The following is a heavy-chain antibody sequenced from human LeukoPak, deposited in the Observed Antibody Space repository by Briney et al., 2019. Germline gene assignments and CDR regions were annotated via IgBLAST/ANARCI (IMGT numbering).Heavy chain of an antibody. D-gene: IGHD3-22*01. CDR1: GYTFTSYD. Sequence: ASVKVSRKASGYTFTSYDINWVRQATGQGLEWMGWMNPNSGNTGYAQKFQGRVTMTRNTSISTAYMELSGLRSEDTAVYYCARVRVVITSDAFDIWGQGTMVTVSS. CDR2: MNPNSGNT. V-gene: IGHV1-8*01. CDR3: ARVRVVITSDAFDI. J-gene: IGHJ3*02.